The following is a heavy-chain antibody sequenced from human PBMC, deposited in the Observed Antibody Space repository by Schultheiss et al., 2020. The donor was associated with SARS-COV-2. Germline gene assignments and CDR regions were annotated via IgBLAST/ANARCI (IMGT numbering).Heavy chain of an antibody. D-gene: IGHD1-26*01. CDR3: VKAILEWELLPFDY. Sequence: GGSLRLSCAASGFTFSSYAMHWVRQAPGKGLEWVAVISYDGSNKYYADSVKGRFTISRDNSKNTLYLQMSSLRAEDTAVYYCVKAILEWELLPFDYWGQGTLVTVSS. V-gene: IGHV3-30*14. J-gene: IGHJ4*02. CDR1: GFTFSSYA. CDR2: ISYDGSNK.